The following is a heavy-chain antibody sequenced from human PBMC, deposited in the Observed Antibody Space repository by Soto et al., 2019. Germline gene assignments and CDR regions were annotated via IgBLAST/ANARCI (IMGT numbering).Heavy chain of an antibody. CDR2: NNAGNGNP. V-gene: IGHV1-3*01. J-gene: IGHJ6*02. Sequence: QVQLVQSGAEVKKPGATVKVSCKASGYTFTSYAMHWVRQAPGQRREWMGWNNAGNGNPKYSQKIQDRVTITRDISASTAYMELSSLRSEHTAVYYCARVLLWSSYGMDVWGQGATVTVSS. CDR1: GYTFTSYA. CDR3: ARVLLWSSYGMDV. D-gene: IGHD3-10*01.